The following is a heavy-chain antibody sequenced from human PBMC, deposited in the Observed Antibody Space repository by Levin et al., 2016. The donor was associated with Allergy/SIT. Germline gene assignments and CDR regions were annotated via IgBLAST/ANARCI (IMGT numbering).Heavy chain of an antibody. CDR1: GGSISYYY. J-gene: IGHJ4*02. Sequence: ETLSLTCSISGGSISYYYWNWIRQSPGKGLEWIGYGYYSGTTKYNPSLESRVTISVDTSKNQFSLKLSSVTTADTAVYYCARSGTEAIEYWGQGTLVTVSS. CDR2: GYYSGTT. D-gene: IGHD2-15*01. V-gene: IGHV4-59*01. CDR3: ARSGTEAIEY.